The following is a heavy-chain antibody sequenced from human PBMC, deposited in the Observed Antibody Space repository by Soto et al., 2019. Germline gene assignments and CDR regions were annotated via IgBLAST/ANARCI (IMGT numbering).Heavy chain of an antibody. CDR1: GGSISSYY. CDR2: IYYSEST. CDR3: ARHYGEYIHFGY. D-gene: IGHD4-17*01. Sequence: SETLSLTCTVSGGSISSYYWSWIRQPPGKGLEWIEYIYYSESTNYNPSLKSRVTISVDTSKNQFSLKLSSVIVAETAVYYCARHYGEYIHFGYWGQGTLVTVSS. V-gene: IGHV4-59*08. J-gene: IGHJ4*02.